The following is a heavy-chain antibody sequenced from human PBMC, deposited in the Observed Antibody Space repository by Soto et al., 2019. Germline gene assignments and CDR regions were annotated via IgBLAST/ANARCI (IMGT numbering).Heavy chain of an antibody. CDR1: GSTFSSYA. V-gene: IGHV1-69*13. CDR3: ARSFSRATIFGVVRQHYYYYGMDV. CDR2: IIPIFGTA. D-gene: IGHD3-3*01. J-gene: IGHJ6*02. Sequence: SVSVSGTHSGSTFSSYAIMWVRKAPGPGLEWMRGIIPIFGTANYAQKFQGRVTITADESTSTAYMELSSLRSEDTAVYYCARSFSRATIFGVVRQHYYYYGMDVWGQGTTVTVSS.